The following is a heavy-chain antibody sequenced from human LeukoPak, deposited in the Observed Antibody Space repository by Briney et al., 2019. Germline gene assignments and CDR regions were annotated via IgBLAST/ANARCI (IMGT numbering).Heavy chain of an antibody. J-gene: IGHJ4*02. Sequence: SVKVSCKASGGTFSSYAISWVRQAPGQGLEWTGGIIPIFGTANYAQKFQGRVTITAEESKSTAYMELSSLRSEDAAVYYCARGSRVTVRPSNPTLGFFVGCGQVALVTVSS. V-gene: IGHV1-69*01. CDR3: ARGSRVTVRPSNPTLGFFVG. CDR1: GGTFSSYA. CDR2: IIPIFGTA. D-gene: IGHD3-16*02.